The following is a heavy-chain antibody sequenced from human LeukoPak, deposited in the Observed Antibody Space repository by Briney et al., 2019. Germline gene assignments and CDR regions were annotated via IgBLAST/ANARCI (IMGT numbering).Heavy chain of an antibody. D-gene: IGHD3-10*01. CDR3: ATFYYGSGTSHDAFDI. Sequence: SETLSLTCTVSGGSISSGGYYWSWIRQHPGKGLGWIGYIYYSGSTYYNPSLKSRVTISVDTSKNQFSLKLSSVTAADTAVYYCATFYYGSGTSHDAFDIWGQGTMVTVSS. J-gene: IGHJ3*02. CDR2: IYYSGST. V-gene: IGHV4-31*03. CDR1: GGSISSGGYY.